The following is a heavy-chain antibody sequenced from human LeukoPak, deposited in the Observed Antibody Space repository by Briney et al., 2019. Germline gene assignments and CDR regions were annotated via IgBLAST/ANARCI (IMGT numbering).Heavy chain of an antibody. J-gene: IGHJ6*02. V-gene: IGHV3-21*01. Sequence: GGSLRLSCAASGFTFSSYSMNWVRQAPGKGLEWVSSISSRSKCVNYADSVKGRSSLSRDPAMTSLYLQMTSLRAEDTAVYYRARDLEPTIVVVPAATGEHGMDVWGQGPTVT. CDR1: GFTFSSYS. CDR2: ISSRSKCV. D-gene: IGHD2-2*01. CDR3: ARDLEPTIVVVPAATGEHGMDV.